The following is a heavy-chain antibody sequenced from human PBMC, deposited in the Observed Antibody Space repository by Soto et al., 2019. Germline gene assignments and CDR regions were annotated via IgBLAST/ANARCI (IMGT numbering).Heavy chain of an antibody. CDR2: ISGTGSST. J-gene: IGHJ4*02. CDR3: AKAGGIAVPSTHLDY. CDR1: GFTFSSYA. V-gene: IGHV3-23*01. D-gene: IGHD6-19*01. Sequence: EVQLLESGGGSVQPGGSLRLSCAASGFTFSSYAMSWVRQAPGKGLEWVSAISGTGSSTNYADSVEGRFTISRDNSKNTLYLQMSSLRAQDTAVYYCAKAGGIAVPSTHLDYWGQGTLVTVSS.